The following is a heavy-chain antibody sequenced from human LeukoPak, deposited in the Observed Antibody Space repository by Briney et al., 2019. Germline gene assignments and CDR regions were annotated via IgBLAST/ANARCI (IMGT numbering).Heavy chain of an antibody. J-gene: IGHJ4*02. V-gene: IGHV4-59*12. CDR3: ARGGNVWGSYRFYYFDY. Sequence: SETLSLTCTVSGGSISSYYWSWIRQPPGKGLEWIGYIYYSGSTNYNPSLRGRVTISVDKSKNQFSLKLSSVTAADTAVYYCARGGNVWGSYRFYYFDYWGQGTLVTVSS. CDR2: IYYSGST. CDR1: GGSISSYY. D-gene: IGHD3-16*02.